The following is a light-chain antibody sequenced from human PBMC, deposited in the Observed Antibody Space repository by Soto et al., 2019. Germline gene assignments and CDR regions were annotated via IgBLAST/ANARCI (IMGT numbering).Light chain of an antibody. V-gene: IGKV1-17*03. CDR1: QDITVF. CDR3: LQNNRYPWT. Sequence: DIQMTQSPSAMSASVGDRVTITCRASQDITVFLAWFQQKPGEVPKRLIYAASSLESGVPSRFSGSGSGTEFTLTISSLQPEDFATYYCLQNNRYPWTFGQGTKVEIK. J-gene: IGKJ1*01. CDR2: AAS.